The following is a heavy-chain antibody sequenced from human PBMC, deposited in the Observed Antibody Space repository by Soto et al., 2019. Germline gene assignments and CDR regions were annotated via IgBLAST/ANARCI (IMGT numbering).Heavy chain of an antibody. J-gene: IGHJ3*02. Sequence: SETLSLTCTVSGGYIRSSSYYWGWIRQPPGKGLEWIGSIYYSGSTYYNPSLKSRVTISVDTSKNQFSLKLSSVTAADTAVYYCARQGRNAFDIWGQGTMVTVSS. CDR1: GGYIRSSSYY. CDR2: IYYSGST. V-gene: IGHV4-39*01. CDR3: ARQGRNAFDI.